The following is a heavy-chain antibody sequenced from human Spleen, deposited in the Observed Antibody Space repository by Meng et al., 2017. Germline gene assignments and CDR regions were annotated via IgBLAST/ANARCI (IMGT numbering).Heavy chain of an antibody. J-gene: IGHJ2*01. CDR2: ISSSGSTI. Sequence: GESLKISCAASGFTFSSYEMNWVRQAPGKGLERVSYISSSGSTIYYADSVKGRFTISRDNAKNSLYLQMNSLRAEDTAVYYCARDSPFRRLALAYCGGDCYSTPGYFDLWGRGTLVTVSS. CDR1: GFTFSSYE. CDR3: ARDSPFRRLALAYCGGDCYSTPGYFDL. D-gene: IGHD2-21*02. V-gene: IGHV3-48*03.